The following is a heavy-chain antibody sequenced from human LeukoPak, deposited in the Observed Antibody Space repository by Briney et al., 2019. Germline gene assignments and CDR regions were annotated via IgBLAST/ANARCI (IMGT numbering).Heavy chain of an antibody. D-gene: IGHD3-10*01. CDR3: ARLGSQFDH. J-gene: IGHJ4*02. CDR1: GYSFTASY. V-gene: IGHV1-2*02. Sequence: ASVMVSCKASGYSFTASYVHWVRQAPGQGLEWMGWINPKTGGTNYEQKFQGRVTMTRDTSISTAYMELSGLKYDDTAVYYCARLGSQFDHWGQGTLVTVSS. CDR2: INPKTGGT.